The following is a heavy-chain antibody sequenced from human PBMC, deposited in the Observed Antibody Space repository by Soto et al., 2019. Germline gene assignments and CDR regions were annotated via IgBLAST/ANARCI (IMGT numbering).Heavy chain of an antibody. J-gene: IGHJ4*02. Sequence: QITLKESGPTLVKPTQTLTLTCTFSGFSLSTTGVGVGCIRQPPGKALEWLALIYWDDDKRYTPSLESRLTITKDTSRNQVVLTMTNIDPVDTATYFCAQRGILCSDGSCYSHAFDDWGQGTLVTVSS. CDR1: GFSLSTTGVG. V-gene: IGHV2-5*02. D-gene: IGHD2-15*01. CDR2: IYWDDDK. CDR3: AQRGILCSDGSCYSHAFDD.